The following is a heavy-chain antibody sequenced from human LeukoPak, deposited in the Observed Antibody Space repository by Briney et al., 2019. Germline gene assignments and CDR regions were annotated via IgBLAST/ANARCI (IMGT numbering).Heavy chain of an antibody. V-gene: IGHV5-51*01. CDR3: ARLGVAAAGTGYNWFDP. CDR1: GYSFTSYW. J-gene: IGHJ5*02. CDR2: IYPGDSDT. D-gene: IGHD6-13*01. Sequence: GESLKISCKGSGYSFTSYWIGWVRQMPGKGLEWMGIIYPGDSDTRYSPSFQGQVTISADKPISTAYLQWSSLKASDTAMYYCARLGVAAAGTGYNWFDPWGQGTLVTVSS.